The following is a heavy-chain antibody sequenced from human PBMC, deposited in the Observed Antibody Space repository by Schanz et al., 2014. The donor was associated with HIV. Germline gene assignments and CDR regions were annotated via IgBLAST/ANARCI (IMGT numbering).Heavy chain of an antibody. CDR2: INHRGIT. D-gene: IGHD3-10*01. Sequence: QVQLHQWGAGLLKPSETLSLTCAVYGGSFSAYYWSWIRQPPGKGLEWIGEINHRGITNYNPSLGSRGTISMDTSKNQFSLKLNSATAADTATYYCARGPWAGSGSYPLDYWGQGTLVTVSS. CDR1: GGSFSAYY. V-gene: IGHV4-34*01. CDR3: ARGPWAGSGSYPLDY. J-gene: IGHJ4*02.